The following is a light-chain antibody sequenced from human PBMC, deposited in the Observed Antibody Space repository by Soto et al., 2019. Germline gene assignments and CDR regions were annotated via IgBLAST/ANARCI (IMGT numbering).Light chain of an antibody. CDR3: QQRSDWPRIT. CDR1: QSVSNNY. Sequence: DIALTQSPGRLSMSPGDRATLACSASQSVSNNYVAWYQQKPGQAPRLLIFRASNKATGVPDRFSGSGSGTEFTLTISSLEPEDFAVYFCQQRSDWPRITFGQGTRLEI. J-gene: IGKJ5*01. V-gene: IGKV3-11*01. CDR2: RAS.